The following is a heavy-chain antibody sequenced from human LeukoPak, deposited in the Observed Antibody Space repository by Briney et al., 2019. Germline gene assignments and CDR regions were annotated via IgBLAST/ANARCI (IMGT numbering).Heavy chain of an antibody. J-gene: IGHJ4*02. CDR3: AKRLSWVKGSHDYFDY. CDR2: ISGSGGST. CDR1: GFTFSSYA. V-gene: IGHV3-23*01. Sequence: PGGSLRLSSAASGFTFSSYAMSWVRQAPGKGLEWVSAISGSGGSTYYADSVKGRFTISRDNSKNTLYLQMNSLRAEDTAVYYCAKRLSWVKGSHDYFDYWGQGTLVTVSS. D-gene: IGHD1-26*01.